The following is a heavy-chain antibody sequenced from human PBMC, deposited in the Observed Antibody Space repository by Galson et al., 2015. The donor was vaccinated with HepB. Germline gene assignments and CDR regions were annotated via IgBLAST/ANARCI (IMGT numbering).Heavy chain of an antibody. D-gene: IGHD6-13*01. Sequence: SLRLSCAASGFTFSTYGMHWVRQAPGKGLDWVAVIWYDGSNKYYADSVKGRFTISRDNSKNTVYLQMNSLRADDTAVYYCAREDLAAQSNLIDYWGQGTLVTVSS. CDR2: IWYDGSNK. CDR1: GFTFSTYG. V-gene: IGHV3-33*01. CDR3: AREDLAAQSNLIDY. J-gene: IGHJ4*02.